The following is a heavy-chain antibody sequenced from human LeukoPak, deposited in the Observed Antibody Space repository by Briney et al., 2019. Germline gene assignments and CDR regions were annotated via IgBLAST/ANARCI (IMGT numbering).Heavy chain of an antibody. CDR1: GGSISSYY. Sequence: PSETLSLTCTVSGGSISSYYWSWIRQPPGKGLEWIGYIYYSGSTNYNPSLKSRVTISVDTSKNQFSLKLSSVTAADTAVYYCARHCGGDCWEGYGMDVWGQGTTVTVSS. V-gene: IGHV4-59*08. CDR2: IYYSGST. D-gene: IGHD2-21*02. J-gene: IGHJ6*02. CDR3: ARHCGGDCWEGYGMDV.